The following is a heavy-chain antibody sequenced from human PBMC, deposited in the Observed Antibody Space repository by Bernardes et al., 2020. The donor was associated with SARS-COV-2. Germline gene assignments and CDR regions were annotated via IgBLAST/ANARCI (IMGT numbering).Heavy chain of an antibody. CDR2: ISSTSSHI. D-gene: IGHD3-22*01. CDR1: WFTFNTYT. J-gene: IGHJ4*02. Sequence: GGSRRLSCAASWFTFNTYTLNWVLQAPGKGLEWVSSISSTSSHIYYADSVKGRFTISRDNAENSMYLQMNSLRAEDTAVYFCARDFYDSDGYYPSPFECWGQGTLVIVSS. V-gene: IGHV3-21*01. CDR3: ARDFYDSDGYYPSPFEC.